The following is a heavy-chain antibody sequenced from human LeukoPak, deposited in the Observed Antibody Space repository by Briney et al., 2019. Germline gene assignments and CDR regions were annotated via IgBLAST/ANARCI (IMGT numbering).Heavy chain of an antibody. J-gene: IGHJ4*02. CDR1: GGSISSGGYY. CDR2: IYHSGST. Sequence: SQTLSLTCTVSGGSISSGGYYWSWIRQPPGKGLEWIGYIYHSGSTYYNPSLKSRVTISVDRSKNQFSLKLSSVTAADTAVYYCARGDSLTMIVVGPFDYWGQGTLVTVSS. V-gene: IGHV4-30-2*01. CDR3: ARGDSLTMIVVGPFDY. D-gene: IGHD3-22*01.